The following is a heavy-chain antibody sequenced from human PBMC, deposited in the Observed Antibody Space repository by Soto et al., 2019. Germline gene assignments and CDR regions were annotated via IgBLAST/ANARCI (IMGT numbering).Heavy chain of an antibody. D-gene: IGHD3-22*01. V-gene: IGHV4-61*01. Sequence: SDTLSLTCTVSGGSVSSGSYYWSWIRQPPGKGLEWIGYIYYSGSTNYNPSLKSRVTVSVDTSKNQFSLKLSSVTAADTAVYYCAREVDYYDSSGLDYWGQGTLVTVSS. CDR1: GGSVSSGSYY. J-gene: IGHJ4*02. CDR2: IYYSGST. CDR3: AREVDYYDSSGLDY.